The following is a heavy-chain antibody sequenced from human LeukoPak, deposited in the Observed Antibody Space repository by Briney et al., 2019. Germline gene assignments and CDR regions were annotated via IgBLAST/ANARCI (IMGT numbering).Heavy chain of an antibody. D-gene: IGHD5-24*01. J-gene: IGHJ4*02. CDR3: ARHATGWLQPNFDY. CDR2: IYSSGST. V-gene: IGHV4-59*08. CDR1: GGSISSYY. Sequence: SETLSLTCTVSGGSISSYYWSWIRQPPGKGLEWIGYIYSSGSTTYNPSIKSRITISVDTSKNHFSLKLSSVTAADTAVYYCARHATGWLQPNFDYWGQGTLVTVSS.